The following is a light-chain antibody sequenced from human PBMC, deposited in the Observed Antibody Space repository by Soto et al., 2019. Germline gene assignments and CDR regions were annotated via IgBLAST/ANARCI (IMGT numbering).Light chain of an antibody. CDR1: SSDVGSYNR. Sequence: QSVLTQPPSVSGSPGQSVTISCTGTSSDVGSYNRVSWYQQPPGTAPKLMIYEVSNRPSGVPDRFSGSKSGNTASLTISGLQAEDEADYYCSLYTSSSTFVVFGGGTKLPVL. CDR2: EVS. V-gene: IGLV2-18*01. J-gene: IGLJ2*01. CDR3: SLYTSSSTFVV.